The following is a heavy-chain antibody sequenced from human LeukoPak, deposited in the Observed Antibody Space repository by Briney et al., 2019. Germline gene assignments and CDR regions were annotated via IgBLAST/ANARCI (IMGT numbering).Heavy chain of an antibody. CDR2: MNPNSGNT. CDR1: GYTFTSYD. V-gene: IGHV1-8*01. CDR3: AREVPAALNWFDP. J-gene: IGHJ5*02. Sequence: ASVKVSCTASGYTFTSYDINWVRQATGQGLEWMGWMNPNSGNTGYAQKFQGRVTMTRNTSISTAYMELSSLRSEDTAVYYCAREVPAALNWFDPWGQGTLVTVSS. D-gene: IGHD2-2*01.